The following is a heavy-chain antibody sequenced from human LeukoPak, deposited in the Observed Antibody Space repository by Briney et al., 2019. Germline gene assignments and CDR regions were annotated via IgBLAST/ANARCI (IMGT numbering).Heavy chain of an antibody. CDR1: GGSISSGGYY. CDR3: ARDRSQYDFWSGSYGMDV. CDR2: IYYSGST. Sequence: TLSLTCTVSGGSISSGGYYWSWIRQHPGKGLEWIEYIYYSGSTYYNPSLKSRVTISVDTSKNQFSLKLSSVTAADTAVYYCARDRSQYDFWSGSYGMDVWGQGTTVTVSS. V-gene: IGHV4-31*03. D-gene: IGHD3-3*01. J-gene: IGHJ6*02.